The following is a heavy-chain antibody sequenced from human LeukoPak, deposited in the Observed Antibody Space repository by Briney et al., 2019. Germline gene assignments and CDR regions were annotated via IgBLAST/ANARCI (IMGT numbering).Heavy chain of an antibody. D-gene: IGHD3-9*01. CDR3: ARGLRYFDWSGRFDY. CDR2: ISSSSSYI. J-gene: IGHJ4*02. V-gene: IGHV3-21*01. CDR1: GFTFSSYS. Sequence: KSGGSLRLSCAASGFTFSSYSMNWVRQAPGKGLEWLSSISSSSSYIYYADSVKGRFTISRDNAKNSLYLQMNSLRAEDTAVYYCARGLRYFDWSGRFDYWGQGTLVTVSS.